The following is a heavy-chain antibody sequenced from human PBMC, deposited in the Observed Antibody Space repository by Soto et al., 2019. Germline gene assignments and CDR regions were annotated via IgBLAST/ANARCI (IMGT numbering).Heavy chain of an antibody. CDR3: ATAKITMVRGLPMDV. D-gene: IGHD3-10*01. V-gene: IGHV1-24*01. CDR2: FDPEDGET. CDR1: GYTLTELS. Sequence: ASVKVSCKVSGYTLTELSMHWVRQAPGKGLEWMGGFDPEDGETIYAQKFQGRVAMTEDTSTDTAYMELSSLRSEDTAVYYCATAKITMVRGLPMDVWGQGTTVTVS. J-gene: IGHJ6*02.